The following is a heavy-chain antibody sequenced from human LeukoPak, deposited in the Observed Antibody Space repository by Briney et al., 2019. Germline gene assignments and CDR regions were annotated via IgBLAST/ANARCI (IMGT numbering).Heavy chain of an antibody. CDR2: IYPADSDT. CDR3: ARHDYSSGSWFDP. V-gene: IGHV5-51*01. CDR1: GFSFSSYW. J-gene: IGHJ5*02. Sequence: GESLKISCKGSGFSFSSYWIAWVRQMPGKGLEWMGIIYPADSDTRYSPSFQGQVTIAADKSISTAYLQWGSLKASDTATYYCARHDYSSGSWFDPWGQGTLVTVSS. D-gene: IGHD3-10*01.